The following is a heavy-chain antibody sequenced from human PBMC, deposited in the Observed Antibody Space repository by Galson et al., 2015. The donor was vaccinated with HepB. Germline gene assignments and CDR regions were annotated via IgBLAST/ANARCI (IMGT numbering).Heavy chain of an antibody. CDR1: GFTFSSYA. V-gene: IGHV3-30-3*01. Sequence: SLRLSCAASGFTFSSYAMHWVRQAPGKGLEWVAVISYDGSNKYYADSVKGRFTISRDNSKNTLYLQMNSLRAEDTAVYYCARDREKGGMDVWGQGTTVTVSS. J-gene: IGHJ6*02. D-gene: IGHD1-26*01. CDR2: ISYDGSNK. CDR3: ARDREKGGMDV.